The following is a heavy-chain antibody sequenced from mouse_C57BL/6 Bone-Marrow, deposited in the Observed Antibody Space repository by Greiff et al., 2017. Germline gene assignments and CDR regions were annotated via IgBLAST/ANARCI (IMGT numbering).Heavy chain of an antibody. CDR2: IDPSDSYT. V-gene: IGHV1-69*01. CDR3: AREPYCDY. CDR1: GYTFTSYW. J-gene: IGHJ2*01. Sequence: QVQLKQPGAELVMPGASVKLSCKASGYTFTSYWMHWVKQRPGQGLEWIGEIDPSDSYTNYNQKFKGKSTLTVDKSSSTAYMQLSSLTSEDSAVXYCAREPYCDYWGQGTTLTVSS.